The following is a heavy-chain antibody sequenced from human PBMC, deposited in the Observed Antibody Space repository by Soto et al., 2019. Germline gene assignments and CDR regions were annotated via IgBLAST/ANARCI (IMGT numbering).Heavy chain of an antibody. CDR3: AKYSELPYEAYLQQ. CDR1: GFTFSVYA. V-gene: IGHV3-23*01. Sequence: GSLGLSCAASGFTFSVYAMSWVRQAAGKGLEWVSAISSNGGRTFYADSLRGRFTISRDNSKSALYLQMNNLRAEDTAIYYCAKYSELPYEAYLQQWGQGTLVTVSS. J-gene: IGHJ1*01. CDR2: ISSNGGRT. D-gene: IGHD1-7*01.